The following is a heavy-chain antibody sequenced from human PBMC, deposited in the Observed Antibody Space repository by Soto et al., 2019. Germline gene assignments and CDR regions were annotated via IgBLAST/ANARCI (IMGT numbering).Heavy chain of an antibody. CDR2: TNQDESEK. CDR3: ARYLAASMGLAGVFDI. D-gene: IGHD2-2*01. J-gene: IGHJ3*02. Sequence: EVQLVESGGGLVQPGGSLRLSCEASGFIFSTYWMSWVRQAPGRGLEWVANTNQDESEKYYVDSVKGRFTISRDNAKNSLFLQMTSLRAEDTAVYYCARYLAASMGLAGVFDILGQGTLVTISS. V-gene: IGHV3-7*01. CDR1: GFIFSTYW.